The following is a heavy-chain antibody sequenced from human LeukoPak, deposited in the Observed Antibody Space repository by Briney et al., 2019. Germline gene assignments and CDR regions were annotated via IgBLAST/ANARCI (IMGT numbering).Heavy chain of an antibody. CDR3: ARAATSLTIFGVVIGRHYYYMDV. J-gene: IGHJ6*03. CDR2: INHSGST. V-gene: IGHV4-34*01. D-gene: IGHD3-3*01. CDR1: GGSISGYY. Sequence: SETLSLTCTVSGGSISGYYWSWIRQPPGKGLEWIGEINHSGSTNYNPSLKSRVTISVDTSKNQFSLKLSSVTAADTAVYYCARAATSLTIFGVVIGRHYYYMDVWGKGTTVTVSS.